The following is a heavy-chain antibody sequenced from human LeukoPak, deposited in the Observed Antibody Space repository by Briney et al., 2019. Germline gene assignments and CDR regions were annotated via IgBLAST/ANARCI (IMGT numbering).Heavy chain of an antibody. V-gene: IGHV3-23*01. J-gene: IGHJ4*02. D-gene: IGHD4-17*01. CDR3: ARDLYGDFQFDY. CDR1: GFTFSSYA. CDR2: ISGSGGST. Sequence: PGGSLRLSCAASGFTFSSYAMSWVRQAPGKGLEWVSAISGSGGSTYYADSVKGRFTISRDNSKNTLYLQMNSLRAEDTAVYYCARDLYGDFQFDYWGQGTLVTVSS.